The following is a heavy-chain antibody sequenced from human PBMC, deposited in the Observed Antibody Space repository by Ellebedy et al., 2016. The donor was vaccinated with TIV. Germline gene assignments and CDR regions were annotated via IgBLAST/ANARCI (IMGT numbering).Heavy chain of an antibody. V-gene: IGHV4-59*01. CDR1: GGSIYSYY. CDR3: VREFNRYFDI. D-gene: IGHD1-14*01. J-gene: IGHJ2*01. CDR2: IYYSGST. Sequence: SETLSLXXTVSGGSIYSYYWSWIRQPPGKGLEWIGYIYYSGSTNYNPTLKSRATISVDTSKNQFSLRLTSVTAADTAVYFCVREFNRYFDIWGRGTLVSVSS.